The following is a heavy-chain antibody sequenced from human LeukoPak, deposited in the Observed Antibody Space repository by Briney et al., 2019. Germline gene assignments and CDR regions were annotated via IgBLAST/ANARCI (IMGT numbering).Heavy chain of an antibody. Sequence: GASVKVSCKASGGTFISYAISWVRQAPGQGLEWMGGIIPIFGTANYAQKFQGRVTITADESTSTAYMELSSLRSEDTAVYYCAHQFWKARDWFDPWGQGTLVTVSS. D-gene: IGHD1-1*01. J-gene: IGHJ5*02. CDR1: GGTFISYA. V-gene: IGHV1-69*13. CDR3: AHQFWKARDWFDP. CDR2: IIPIFGTA.